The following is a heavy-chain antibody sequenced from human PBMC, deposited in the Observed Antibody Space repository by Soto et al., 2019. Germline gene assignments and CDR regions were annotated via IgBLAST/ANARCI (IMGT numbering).Heavy chain of an antibody. CDR2: IDPSNSQI. D-gene: IGHD3-9*01. CDR1: GYSFTGYW. J-gene: IGHJ4*02. Sequence: GESLKISCKGSGYSFTGYWLSWVRQLPGKGLEWMGKIDPSNSQIKYSPSFKGHVTFSADKSIITAYLHWRSLKDSDTAIYYCASPSHYWGQGTRVTVSS. CDR3: ASPSHY. V-gene: IGHV5-10-1*01.